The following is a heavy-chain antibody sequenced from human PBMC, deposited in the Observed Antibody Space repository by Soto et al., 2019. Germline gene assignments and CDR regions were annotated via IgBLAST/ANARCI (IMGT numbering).Heavy chain of an antibody. CDR2: INHSGST. V-gene: IGHV4-34*01. CDR1: GGSFSGYY. J-gene: IGHJ4*02. D-gene: IGHD1-26*01. Sequence: PSETLSLTCAVYGGSFSGYYWSWVRQSPGKGLEWIGEINHSGSTNYNPSLKSRVTISVDTSKNQFSLSLNSVTAADTAVYYCARGKWEVRSDQWGQGTPVTVSS. CDR3: ARGKWEVRSDQ.